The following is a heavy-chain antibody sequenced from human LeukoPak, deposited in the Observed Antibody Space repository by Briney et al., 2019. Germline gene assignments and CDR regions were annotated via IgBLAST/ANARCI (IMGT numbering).Heavy chain of an antibody. D-gene: IGHD1-26*01. CDR3: ARDRYSGSYSDY. Sequence: PGGSLRLSCAASGFTFSSYAMHWVRQAPGKGLEWVAVISYDGNNKYYADSVKGRFTISRDNSKNTLYLQMNSLRAEDTAVYYCARDRYSGSYSDYWGQGTLVTVSS. J-gene: IGHJ4*02. V-gene: IGHV3-30*04. CDR1: GFTFSSYA. CDR2: ISYDGNNK.